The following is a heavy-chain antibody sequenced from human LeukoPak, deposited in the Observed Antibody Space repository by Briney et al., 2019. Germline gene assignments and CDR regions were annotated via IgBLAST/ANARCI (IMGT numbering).Heavy chain of an antibody. CDR3: TTGDDYGDLRYYFDSYYFDY. V-gene: IGHV3-15*01. CDR2: IKSKTDGGTT. Sequence: PGGSLRLSCAASRFTFSSYAIHWVRQAPGKGLEWVGRIKSKTDGGTTDYAAPVKGRFTISRDDSKNTLYLQMNSLKTEDTAVYYCTTGDDYGDLRYYFDSYYFDYWGQGTLVTVSS. J-gene: IGHJ4*02. CDR1: RFTFSSYA. D-gene: IGHD4-17*01.